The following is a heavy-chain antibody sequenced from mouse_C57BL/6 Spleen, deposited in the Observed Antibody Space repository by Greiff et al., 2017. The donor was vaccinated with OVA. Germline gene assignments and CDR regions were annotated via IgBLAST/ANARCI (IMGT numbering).Heavy chain of an antibody. D-gene: IGHD1-1*01. CDR1: GYTFTSYW. Sequence: QVQLKQPGTELVKPGASVKLSCKASGYTFTSYWMHWVKQRPGQGLEWIGNINPSNGGTNYNEKFKSKATLTVDKSSSTAYMQLSSLTSEDSAVYYCARRDYYGSSYGAYFDVWGTGTTVTVSS. CDR2: INPSNGGT. J-gene: IGHJ1*03. CDR3: ARRDYYGSSYGAYFDV. V-gene: IGHV1-53*01.